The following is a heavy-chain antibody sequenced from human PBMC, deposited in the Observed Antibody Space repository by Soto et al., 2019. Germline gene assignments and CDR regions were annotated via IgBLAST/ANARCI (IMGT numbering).Heavy chain of an antibody. CDR1: GYSISRSHYY. CDR3: ARRIATAASWFDP. Sequence: SETLSLTCTVSGYSISRSHYYWGWIRQPPGKGLEWIGSIYYSGSTYYNPSLKSRVAIFVDTSSNQFSLKLSSLTAADTAVYYCARRIATAASWFDPWGQGTLVTVSS. J-gene: IGHJ5*02. V-gene: IGHV4-39*01. D-gene: IGHD6-25*01. CDR2: IYYSGST.